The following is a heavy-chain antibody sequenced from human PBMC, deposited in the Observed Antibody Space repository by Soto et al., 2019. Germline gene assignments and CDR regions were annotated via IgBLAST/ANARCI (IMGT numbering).Heavy chain of an antibody. CDR2: IYYSGST. D-gene: IGHD3-22*01. CDR3: ARVPYDSSGFGYFDY. V-gene: IGHV4-59*12. J-gene: IGHJ4*02. Sequence: PSETLSLTCTVSGGSISSYYWSWIRQPPGKGLEWIGYIYYSGSTNYNPSLRSRLTISVDTSKNQFFLNLSSVTAADTAVYYCARVPYDSSGFGYFDYWGQGTLVTVSS. CDR1: GGSISSYY.